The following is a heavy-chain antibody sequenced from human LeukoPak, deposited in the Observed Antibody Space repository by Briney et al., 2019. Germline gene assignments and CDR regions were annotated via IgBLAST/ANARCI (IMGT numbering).Heavy chain of an antibody. CDR3: AKIPSTMVRVLYGMDV. D-gene: IGHD3-10*01. CDR1: GFTFSSYA. Sequence: GGSLRLSCAASGFTFSSYAMSWVRQAPGKALEWVSAISGSGGSTYYADSVKGRFTISRDNSKNTLYLQMNSLRAEDTAVYYCAKIPSTMVRVLYGMDVWGQGTTVTVSS. V-gene: IGHV3-23*01. J-gene: IGHJ6*02. CDR2: ISGSGGST.